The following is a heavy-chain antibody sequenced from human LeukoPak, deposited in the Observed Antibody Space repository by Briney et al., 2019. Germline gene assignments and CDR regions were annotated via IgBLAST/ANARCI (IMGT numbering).Heavy chain of an antibody. Sequence: GGSLRLSCAASGFRFSFSSSWMTWVRQAPGKGLEWLANINQDGSEKYYVDSVKGRFTISRDNAKNSLYLQMNSLRAEDTAVYYCARNYDIGRYFDYWGQGTLVTVSS. CDR3: ARNYDIGRYFDY. CDR2: INQDGSEK. V-gene: IGHV3-7*04. CDR1: GFRFSFSSSW. J-gene: IGHJ4*02. D-gene: IGHD3-22*01.